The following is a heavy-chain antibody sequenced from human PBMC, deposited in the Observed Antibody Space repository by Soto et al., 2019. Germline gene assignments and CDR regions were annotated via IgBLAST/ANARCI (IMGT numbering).Heavy chain of an antibody. V-gene: IGHV4-34*01. D-gene: IGHD3-10*01. Sequence: QVQLQQWGAGLLKPSETLSLTCAVYGGSFSGYYWSWIRQPPGKGLEWIGEINHIGSTNYNPSLKSRVTISVDTSKNQFFLKLSSVTAADTAVYYCARKGSSITMVRGVRNNWFDPWGQGTLFTVSS. CDR2: INHIGST. CDR1: GGSFSGYY. CDR3: ARKGSSITMVRGVRNNWFDP. J-gene: IGHJ5*02.